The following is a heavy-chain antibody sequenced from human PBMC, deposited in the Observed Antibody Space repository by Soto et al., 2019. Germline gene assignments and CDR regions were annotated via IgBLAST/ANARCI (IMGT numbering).Heavy chain of an antibody. CDR1: GGSISSYY. V-gene: IGHV4-59*01. CDR3: ARDGAVAGHDAFDI. Sequence: QVQLQESGPGLVKPSETLSLTCTVSGGSISSYYWSWIRQPPGKGLEWIGYIYYSGSTNYNPSLKSRVTISVDTSKNQFSLKLSSVTAADTAVYYCARDGAVAGHDAFDIWGQGTMVTVSS. CDR2: IYYSGST. D-gene: IGHD6-19*01. J-gene: IGHJ3*02.